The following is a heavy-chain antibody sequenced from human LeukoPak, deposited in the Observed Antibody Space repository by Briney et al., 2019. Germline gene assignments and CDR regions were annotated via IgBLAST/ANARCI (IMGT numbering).Heavy chain of an antibody. V-gene: IGHV4-34*01. CDR3: ASSVGSTDY. D-gene: IGHD1-26*01. J-gene: IGHJ4*02. Sequence: PSETLTLTCAVYGDSLSKYYWTWLRQSPGKGLEWIGEVNHRGSTNLNPSLKSRVTLSVDTSKHQFSLRLTSVTAADAAVYYCASSVGSTDYWGQGTLVTVSS. CDR2: VNHRGST. CDR1: GDSLSKYY.